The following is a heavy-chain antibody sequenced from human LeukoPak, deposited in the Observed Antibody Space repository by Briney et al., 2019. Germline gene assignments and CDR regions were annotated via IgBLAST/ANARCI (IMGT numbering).Heavy chain of an antibody. J-gene: IGHJ4*02. CDR1: GFTFSSYA. CDR3: AKDPSNAARGRGIYFDY. CDR2: ISGSGGST. Sequence: GGSLILSCAASGFTFSSYAMSWVRQAPGKGLEWVSAISGSGGSTYYADSVKGRFTISRDNSKNTLYLQMNSLRAEDTAVYYCAKDPSNAARGRGIYFDYWGQGTLVTVSS. V-gene: IGHV3-23*01. D-gene: IGHD3-10*01.